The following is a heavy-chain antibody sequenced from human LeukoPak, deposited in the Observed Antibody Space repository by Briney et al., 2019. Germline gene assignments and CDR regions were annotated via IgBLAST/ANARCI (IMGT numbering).Heavy chain of an antibody. D-gene: IGHD3-10*01. V-gene: IGHV1-2*02. CDR2: INPNSGGT. J-gene: IGHJ4*02. CDR1: GYTFTGYY. Sequence: ASVKVSCKASGYTFTGYYMHWVRQAPGQGLEWMGWINPNSGGTNYAQKFQGRVTMTRDTSISTAYMELSRLRSDDTAVYYCARDRTYYYGSGSYYGVFYYWGQGTLVTVSS. CDR3: ARDRTYYYGSGSYYGVFYY.